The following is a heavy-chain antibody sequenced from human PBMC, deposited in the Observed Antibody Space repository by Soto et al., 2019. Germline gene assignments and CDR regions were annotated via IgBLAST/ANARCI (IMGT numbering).Heavy chain of an antibody. D-gene: IGHD4-4*01. CDR1: GYTLTELS. V-gene: IGHV1-24*01. CDR3: ATLTRGFTVTITGSYYYYYYMDV. J-gene: IGHJ6*03. CDR2: FDPEDGET. Sequence: ASVKVSCKVSGYTLTELSMHWVRQAPGKGLEWMGGFDPEDGETIYAQKFQGRVTMTEDTSTDTAYMELSSLRSEDTAVYYCATLTRGFTVTITGSYYYYYYMDVWGKGTTVTVSS.